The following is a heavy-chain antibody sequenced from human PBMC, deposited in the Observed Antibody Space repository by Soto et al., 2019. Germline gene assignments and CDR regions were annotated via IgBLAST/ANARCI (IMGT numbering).Heavy chain of an antibody. Sequence: QVQLVESGGGVVQPVTSLTLSCTVSGFTFRNYIVHWVRQTPDKGPEWLAVMAYDGSTKSYADTVKGRFTISRDNSKNTVYLQIDNLGVEDTAVYYCATERAPHEEFDYWGQGALVTVSS. V-gene: IGHV3-30-3*01. J-gene: IGHJ4*02. CDR1: GFTFRNYI. CDR2: MAYDGSTK. CDR3: ATERAPHEEFDY.